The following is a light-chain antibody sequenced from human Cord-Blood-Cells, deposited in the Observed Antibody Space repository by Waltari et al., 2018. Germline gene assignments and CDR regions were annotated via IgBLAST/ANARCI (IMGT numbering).Light chain of an antibody. V-gene: IGLV2-11*01. CDR2: DVS. J-gene: IGLJ3*02. CDR3: CSYAGSYTSDWV. Sequence: QSALTQPRSVSGSPGQSVTISCTGTSSDVGGYNYVSWYQQHPGKAPKLMIYDVSKRPSGVPDRFCGSKSGNAASLTISGLQAEDEADYYGCSYAGSYTSDWVFGGGTKLTVL. CDR1: SSDVGGYNY.